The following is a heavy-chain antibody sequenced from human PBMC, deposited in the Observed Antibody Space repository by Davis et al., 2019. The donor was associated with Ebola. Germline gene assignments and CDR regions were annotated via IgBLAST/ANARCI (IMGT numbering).Heavy chain of an antibody. V-gene: IGHV1-2*04. CDR2: INPNSGGT. J-gene: IGHJ3*02. D-gene: IGHD3-10*01. CDR1: RYTFTVYY. Sequence: ASVTLSCKASRYTFTVYYMHCVRHAPGQGREWRGSINPNSGGTNYAQKFQGWVTMTRDTSISTAYMELSRLRSDDTAVYYCARSVGLDAFDIWGQGTMVTVSS. CDR3: ARSVGLDAFDI.